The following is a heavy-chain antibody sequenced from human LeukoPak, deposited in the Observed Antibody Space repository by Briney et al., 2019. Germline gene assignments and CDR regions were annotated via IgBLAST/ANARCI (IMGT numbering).Heavy chain of an antibody. Sequence: GASVKVSCKASGYTFTGYYMHWVRQAPGQGLEWMGWINPNSGGTNYAQKFQGRVTMTRDTSISTAYMELSRLRSDDTAVYYCARDVGIAAAGVHDYWGQGTLVTVSS. J-gene: IGHJ4*02. CDR2: INPNSGGT. D-gene: IGHD6-13*01. CDR3: ARDVGIAAAGVHDY. CDR1: GYTFTGYY. V-gene: IGHV1-2*02.